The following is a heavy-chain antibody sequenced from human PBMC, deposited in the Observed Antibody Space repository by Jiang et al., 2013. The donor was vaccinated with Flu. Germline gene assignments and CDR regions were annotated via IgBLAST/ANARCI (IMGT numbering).Heavy chain of an antibody. CDR3: ARLPVVAEQRDY. D-gene: IGHD2-15*01. CDR2: IYYSGST. J-gene: IGHJ4*02. CDR1: GGSISSYY. Sequence: GSGLVKPSETLSLTCTVSGGSISSYYWSWIRQPPGKGLEWIGYIYYSGSTNYNPSLKSRVTISVDTSKDQFSLKLSSVTAADTAVYYCARLPVVAEQRDYWGQGTLGHRSPQ. V-gene: IGHV4-59*08.